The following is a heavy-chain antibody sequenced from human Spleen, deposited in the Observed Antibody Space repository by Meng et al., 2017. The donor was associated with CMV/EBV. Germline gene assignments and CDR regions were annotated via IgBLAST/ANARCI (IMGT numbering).Heavy chain of an antibody. V-gene: IGHV3-30*04. D-gene: IGHD3-3*01. J-gene: IGHJ4*02. CDR2: TSYDGNRK. CDR1: FTFSSYA. CDR3: ARDGFWSGYEPGYYFDC. Sequence: FTFSSYAMHGVRQAPGKGLEWVAVTSYDGNRKYYADSVKGRFTISRDNSKNTLSLQMNSLRAEDTAVYSCARDGFWSGYEPGYYFDCWGQGTLVTVSS.